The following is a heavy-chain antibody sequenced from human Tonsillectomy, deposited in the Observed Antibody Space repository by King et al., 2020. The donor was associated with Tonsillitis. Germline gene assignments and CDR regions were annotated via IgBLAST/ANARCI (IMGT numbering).Heavy chain of an antibody. CDR1: GASISSGGYY. CDR3: AREHTTTFRGYYYYGVDV. D-gene: IGHD2/OR15-2a*01. J-gene: IGHJ6*02. Sequence: QLQELGPGLVKPSQTLSLTCTVSGASISSGGYYWSWIRQHPGKGLEWIGYIYYSGSTYYNPSLKSRVTISVDTSKNQFSLKLSSVTAADTAVYYCAREHTTTFRGYYYYGVDVWGQGTTVTVSS. V-gene: IGHV4-31*03. CDR2: IYYSGST.